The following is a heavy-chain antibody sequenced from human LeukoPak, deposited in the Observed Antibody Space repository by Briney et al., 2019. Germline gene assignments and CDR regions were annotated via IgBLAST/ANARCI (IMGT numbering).Heavy chain of an antibody. CDR1: GFTFSSFS. Sequence: PGGSLRLSCAASGFTFSSFSMNWVRQAPGKGLEWVAFIRYDGSNKYYADSVKGRFTISRDNSKNTLYLQMNSLRAEDTAVYYCAKDQGFGVVIDAFDIWGQGTMVTVSS. V-gene: IGHV3-30*02. J-gene: IGHJ3*02. CDR3: AKDQGFGVVIDAFDI. D-gene: IGHD3-3*01. CDR2: IRYDGSNK.